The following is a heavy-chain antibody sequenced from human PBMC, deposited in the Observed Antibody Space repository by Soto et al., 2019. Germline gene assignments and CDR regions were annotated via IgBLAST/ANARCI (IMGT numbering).Heavy chain of an antibody. J-gene: IGHJ5*02. CDR1: GGSISSGTYY. CDR2: IYYSGST. D-gene: IGHD3-10*01. CDR3: ERDRITMVRGVTSNWFDP. V-gene: IGHV4-61*01. Sequence: XTLSLACTVSGGSISSGTYYWSWIRQPPGKGLEWIGYIYYSGSTNYNPSLKSRVTISVDTSKNQFSLKLSSVTAEDTAVYYCERDRITMVRGVTSNWFDPWGQGTLVTVSS.